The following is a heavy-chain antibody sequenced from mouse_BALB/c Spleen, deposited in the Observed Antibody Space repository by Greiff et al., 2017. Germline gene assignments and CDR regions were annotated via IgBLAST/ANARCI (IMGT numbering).Heavy chain of an antibody. CDR3: ANRGYYYGSSHHAY. J-gene: IGHJ3*01. CDR2: IYSGGGYT. D-gene: IGHD1-1*01. V-gene: IGHV1-63*02. Sequence: VQLQQSGAELVRSGTSVKISCKASGYIFTNYWLGWVKQRPGHGLEWIGDIYSGGGYTNYNEKFKGKATLTADTTSSTAYMQLSSLTSEDSAVYFCANRGYYYGSSHHAYWGQGTLVTVSA. CDR1: GYIFTNYW.